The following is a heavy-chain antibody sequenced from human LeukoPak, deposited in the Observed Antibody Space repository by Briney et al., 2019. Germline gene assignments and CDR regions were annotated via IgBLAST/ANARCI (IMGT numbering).Heavy chain of an antibody. CDR3: ARDLGWGNANNWFDP. Sequence: GGSLRLSCAASGFTFSSYWMMWLRQAPGKGLEWVANIRQDGSEKNYVDSVKGRFTISRDNAKISLYLQMNSLSAEDTAVYYCARDLGWGNANNWFDPWGQGTLVIVSS. CDR1: GFTFSSYW. CDR2: IRQDGSEK. J-gene: IGHJ5*02. V-gene: IGHV3-7*01. D-gene: IGHD3-16*01.